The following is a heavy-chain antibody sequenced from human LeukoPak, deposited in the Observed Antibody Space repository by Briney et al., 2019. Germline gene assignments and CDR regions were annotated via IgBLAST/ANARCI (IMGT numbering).Heavy chain of an antibody. CDR1: GGTVSSGSYY. J-gene: IGHJ2*01. D-gene: IGHD6-19*01. CDR2: IYYSGST. CDR3: ARSTSSSGWYDWYFDL. V-gene: IGHV4-61*01. Sequence: LSETLSLTCIVSGGTVSSGSYYWSWIRQPPGKGLEWIGYIYYSGSTKYNPSLKSRVTISLDTSKSQFSLKLSSVTAADTAVYYCARSTSSSGWYDWYFDLWGRGTLVTVSS.